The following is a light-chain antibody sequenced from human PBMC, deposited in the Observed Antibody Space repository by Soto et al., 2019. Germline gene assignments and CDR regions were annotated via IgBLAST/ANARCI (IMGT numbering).Light chain of an antibody. CDR3: QQRSNWPPIT. Sequence: EIVLTQSPATLSLSPGERATLSCRASQSVSSYLAWYQQKPGQAPRLLIYDASNRATGIPARFSGSGSWTDFTLTISSLEPADFAVYYCQQRSNWPPITFGQGTRLEIK. CDR2: DAS. CDR1: QSVSSY. J-gene: IGKJ5*01. V-gene: IGKV3-11*01.